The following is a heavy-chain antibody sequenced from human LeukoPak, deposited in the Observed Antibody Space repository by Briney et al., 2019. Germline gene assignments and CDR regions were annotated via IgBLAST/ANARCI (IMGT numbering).Heavy chain of an antibody. Sequence: PGGSLRLSCAASGFTFSSYAMSWVRQAPGKGLEWVSAISGSGGSTYYADSVKGRFTISRDNSKNTLYLQMNSLRAEDTAVYYCARGWFGELLSPDNWFDPWGQGTLVTVSS. CDR2: ISGSGGST. CDR1: GFTFSSYA. D-gene: IGHD3-10*01. CDR3: ARGWFGELLSPDNWFDP. J-gene: IGHJ5*02. V-gene: IGHV3-23*01.